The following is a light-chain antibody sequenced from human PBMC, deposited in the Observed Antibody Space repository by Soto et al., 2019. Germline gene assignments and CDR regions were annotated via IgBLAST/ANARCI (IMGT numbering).Light chain of an antibody. J-gene: IGKJ1*01. CDR1: QTINNS. CDR2: TAV. CDR3: QQSYSIPHT. V-gene: IGKV1-39*01. Sequence: DIQMTQSPSSLSASVGDRVTINCRASQTINNSLNWFQQKPGKAPNLLIYTAVSLQRGVPSRFSASASGTDFTLTISSLQPEDFATYYCQQSYSIPHTFGQGTKVEFK.